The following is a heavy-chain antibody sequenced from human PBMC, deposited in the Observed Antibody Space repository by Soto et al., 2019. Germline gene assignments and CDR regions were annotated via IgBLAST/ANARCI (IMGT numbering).Heavy chain of an antibody. Sequence: QITLKESGPPLVKPTQTLTLTCTFSGFSLSTSGVGVGWIRQPPGKALEWLALIYWDDDKRYSPSLKSRLTITKDTSKNQVVLTMTNMDPVDTATYYYAPSEPDNWNWSYDYWGQGTLVTVSS. V-gene: IGHV2-5*02. CDR3: APSEPDNWNWSYDY. CDR1: GFSLSTSGVG. J-gene: IGHJ4*02. CDR2: IYWDDDK. D-gene: IGHD1-7*01.